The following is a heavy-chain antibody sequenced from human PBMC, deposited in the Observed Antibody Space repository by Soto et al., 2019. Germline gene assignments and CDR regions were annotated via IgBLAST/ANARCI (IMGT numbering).Heavy chain of an antibody. CDR2: ISGSGGST. CDR3: AKRPDSGSYSGRPYYFDY. Sequence: GESLKISCAASGFTFSSYAMSWVRQAPGKGLEWVSAISGSGGSTYYADSVKGRFTISRDNSKNTLYLQMNSLRAEDTAVYYCAKRPDSGSYSGRPYYFDYWGQGTLVTVSS. D-gene: IGHD1-26*01. J-gene: IGHJ4*02. CDR1: GFTFSSYA. V-gene: IGHV3-23*01.